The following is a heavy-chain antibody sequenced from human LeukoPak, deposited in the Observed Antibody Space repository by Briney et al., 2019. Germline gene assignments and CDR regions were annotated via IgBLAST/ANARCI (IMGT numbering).Heavy chain of an antibody. Sequence: GGSLRLSCAASGFTFSSYGMHWVRQAPGKGLEWVAVIWYDGSNKYYADSVKGRFTISRDNSKNTLYLQMNSLGAEDTAVYYCARDDVRDGYNLFDYWGQGTLVTVSS. CDR3: ARDDVRDGYNLFDY. CDR2: IWYDGSNK. J-gene: IGHJ4*02. D-gene: IGHD5-24*01. CDR1: GFTFSSYG. V-gene: IGHV3-33*01.